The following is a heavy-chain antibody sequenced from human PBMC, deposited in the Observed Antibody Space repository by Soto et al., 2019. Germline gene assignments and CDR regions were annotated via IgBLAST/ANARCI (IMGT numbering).Heavy chain of an antibody. CDR3: AREVGATLNWFDP. J-gene: IGHJ5*02. Sequence: SVKVSCKASGGTFSSYAISWVRQAPGQGLEWMGGIIPIFGTANYAQKFQGRVTITADESTSTAYMELSSLRSEDTAVYYCAREVGATLNWFDPWGQGTLVTVSS. CDR1: GGTFSSYA. CDR2: IIPIFGTA. V-gene: IGHV1-69*13. D-gene: IGHD1-26*01.